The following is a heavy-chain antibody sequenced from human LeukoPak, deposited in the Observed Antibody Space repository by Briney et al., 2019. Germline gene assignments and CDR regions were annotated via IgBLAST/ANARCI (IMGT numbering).Heavy chain of an antibody. CDR1: GFTFSSYA. CDR2: ISGSGGST. Sequence: GGSLRLSCAASGFTFSSYAMSWVRQAPGKGREWVSAISGSGGSTYYAGSVKGRFTISRDNSKNTLYLQMNSLRAEDTAVYYCAKDRYSNYGVLDVWGQGTTVTVSS. V-gene: IGHV3-23*01. D-gene: IGHD4-11*01. CDR3: AKDRYSNYGVLDV. J-gene: IGHJ6*02.